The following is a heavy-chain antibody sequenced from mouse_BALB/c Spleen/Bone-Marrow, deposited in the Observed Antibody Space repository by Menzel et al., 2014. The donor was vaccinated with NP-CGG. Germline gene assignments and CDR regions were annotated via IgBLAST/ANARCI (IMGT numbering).Heavy chain of an antibody. Sequence: EVQLQQSGTVLARPGASVKMSCKASGYSFTSYWMHWVKQRPGQGLEWIGAIFPGNSETSYNQKFKGKAKLTAVTSASTAYMELSSLTNEDSAVYYCCLLSVRRATDYWGQGTSVTVSS. D-gene: IGHD2-10*01. V-gene: IGHV1-5*01. CDR1: GYSFTSYW. CDR2: IFPGNSET. J-gene: IGHJ4*01. CDR3: CLLSVRRATDY.